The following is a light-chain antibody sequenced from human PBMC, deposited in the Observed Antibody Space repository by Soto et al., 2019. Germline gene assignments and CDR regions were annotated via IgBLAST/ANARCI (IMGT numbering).Light chain of an antibody. CDR1: QSVGSNC. CDR2: GAS. V-gene: IGKV3-20*01. CDR3: HQYDSSPRT. Sequence: EIVLTQSPGTLSLSPGDRATLSCRASQSVGSNCLAWYQQKSGQSPRLLIYGASFRASGIPVRFSGSGSGTDFTLTIRRLEPEDFAMYFCHQYDSSPRTFGQGTKVEIK. J-gene: IGKJ1*01.